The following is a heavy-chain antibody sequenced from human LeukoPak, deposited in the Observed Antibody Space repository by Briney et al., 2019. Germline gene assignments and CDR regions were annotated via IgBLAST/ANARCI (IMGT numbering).Heavy chain of an antibody. CDR2: IYYSGST. Sequence: SETLSLTCTVSGGSISSSSYYWGWIRQPPGKGLEWIGSIYYSGSTYYNPSLKSRVTISVDTSKNQFSLKLSSVTAADTAVYYCARVMSLAVAEAPWSDAFDIWGQGTMVTVSS. CDR1: GGSISSSSYY. CDR3: ARVMSLAVAEAPWSDAFDI. D-gene: IGHD6-19*01. J-gene: IGHJ3*02. V-gene: IGHV4-39*01.